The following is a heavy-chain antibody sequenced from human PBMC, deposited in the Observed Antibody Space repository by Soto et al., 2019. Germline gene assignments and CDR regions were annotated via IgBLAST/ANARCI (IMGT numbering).Heavy chain of an antibody. V-gene: IGHV3-53*01. Sequence: EVQLVESGGGLIQPGGYLRLSCAASGFTVSNNYMSWVRQAPGRGLEWVSVIYSGGSTLYADSVKGRFTITRDNSKNTLYLHKNRLRAEDTAVYYCARDHGDYWGQGTLVTVSS. CDR2: IYSGGST. J-gene: IGHJ4*02. CDR1: GFTVSNNY. CDR3: ARDHGDY.